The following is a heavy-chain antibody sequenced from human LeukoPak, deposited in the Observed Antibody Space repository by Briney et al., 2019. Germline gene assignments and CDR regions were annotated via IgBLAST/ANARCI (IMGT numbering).Heavy chain of an antibody. CDR2: ISYDGTNK. V-gene: IGHV3-30*18. CDR1: GFTFSSYA. J-gene: IGHJ4*02. D-gene: IGHD1-1*01. Sequence: GGSLRLSCAASGFTFSSYAMHWVRQAPGKGLEWVALISYDGTNKYYADSVKGRFIISRDNSKSALYLQMSSLGAEDTAVYYCTKVGDNWDFDYWGQGTLVTVSS. CDR3: TKVGDNWDFDY.